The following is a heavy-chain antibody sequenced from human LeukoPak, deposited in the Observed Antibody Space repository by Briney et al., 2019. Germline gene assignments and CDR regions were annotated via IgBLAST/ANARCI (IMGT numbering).Heavy chain of an antibody. CDR1: GGSFSGYY. D-gene: IGHD3-22*01. Sequence: SETLSLTCAVYGGSFSGYYWSWIRQPPGKGLEGIGESNRIGCTNYNPSLKSRVTISVDTSKNQFSLKLSSVTAADTAVYFCARGPPTDYYDSSGFYYVFDYWGQGTLVTVSP. CDR2: SNRIGCT. J-gene: IGHJ4*02. CDR3: ARGPPTDYYDSSGFYYVFDY. V-gene: IGHV4-34*01.